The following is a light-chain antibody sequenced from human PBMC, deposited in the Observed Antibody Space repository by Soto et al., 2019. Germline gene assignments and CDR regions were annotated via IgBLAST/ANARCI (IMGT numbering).Light chain of an antibody. CDR1: QSVGSN. CDR2: DAS. CDR3: QQYDDWPLT. V-gene: IGKV3D-15*01. Sequence: EIVMTQSPATLSVSPGERVTLSCRASQSVGSNLAWYQQKPGQAPRVLIYDASTRATVIPPRFSGRGSGTEFTLTISSLQPEDFAIYYCQQYDDWPLTFGGGTKVDI. J-gene: IGKJ4*01.